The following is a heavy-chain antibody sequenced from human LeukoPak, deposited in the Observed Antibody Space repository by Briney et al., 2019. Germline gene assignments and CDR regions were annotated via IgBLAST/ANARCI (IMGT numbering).Heavy chain of an antibody. Sequence: PSLKGRVTISMDESKNRFSLSLASVTAADTAMYYCAKGFCSSASCHFFDYWGQGILVTVSS. CDR3: AKGFCSSASCHFFDY. V-gene: IGHV4/OR15-8*02. J-gene: IGHJ4*02. D-gene: IGHD2-2*01.